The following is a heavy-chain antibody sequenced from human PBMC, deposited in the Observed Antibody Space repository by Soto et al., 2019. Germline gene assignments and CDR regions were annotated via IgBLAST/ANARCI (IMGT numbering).Heavy chain of an antibody. CDR1: GFTFSGFG. D-gene: IGHD3-10*01. CDR3: AKDLGPDASASYPYH. Sequence: QVQLVESGGGVVQPGRSLRLSCAGSGFTFSGFGMYWVRHTPGKGLEWLAVISYDGSQKLHADSVQGRFTISRDNSKNTLSLQMNSLITEGTAVYYCAKDLGPDASASYPYHWGQGTLFSVSS. CDR2: ISYDGSQK. J-gene: IGHJ5*02. V-gene: IGHV3-30*18.